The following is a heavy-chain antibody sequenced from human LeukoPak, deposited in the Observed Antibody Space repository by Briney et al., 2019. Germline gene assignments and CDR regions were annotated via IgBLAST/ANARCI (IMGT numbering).Heavy chain of an antibody. CDR3: ARDRPGIAADFDY. V-gene: IGHV1-2*02. CDR1: GYTFTGYY. D-gene: IGHD6-13*01. Sequence: ASVKVSCKASGYTFTGYYMHWVRQAPGQGLEWMGWINPDSGGTNYAQKFQGRVTMTRDTSISTAYMELSRLRSDDTAVYYCARDRPGIAADFDYWGQGTLVTVSS. CDR2: INPDSGGT. J-gene: IGHJ4*02.